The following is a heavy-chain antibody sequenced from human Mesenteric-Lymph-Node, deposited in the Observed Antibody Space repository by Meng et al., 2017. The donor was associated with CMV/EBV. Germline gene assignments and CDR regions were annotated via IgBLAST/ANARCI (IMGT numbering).Heavy chain of an antibody. CDR3: ARDRRLGSMIVVVSPLLDGVDV. D-gene: IGHD3-22*01. CDR1: GFTFSDYY. J-gene: IGHJ6*02. CDR2: ISSSGSTK. Sequence: GESLKISCAASGFTFSDYYMSWIRQAPGKGLEWVSYISSSGSTKYYADSVKGRFTISRDNAKNSLYLQMNSPRAEDTAVYYCARDRRLGSMIVVVSPLLDGVDVWGQGTTVTVSS. V-gene: IGHV3-11*01.